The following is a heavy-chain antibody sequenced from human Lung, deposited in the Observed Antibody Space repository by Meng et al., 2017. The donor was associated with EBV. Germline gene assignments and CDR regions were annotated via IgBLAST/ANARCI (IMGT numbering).Heavy chain of an antibody. V-gene: IGHV1-2*06. CDR2: INPRNGGT. Sequence: VELVRLGALVKTPGAVLQVSCTASRYTFNDYHMHWVRQAPGQGLGWMGRINPRNGGTNYPRDFQGRVTMTTDMLTNTAYMEMSSLRSDDTAVYYCARSGGGNWFDPWGQGTLVTVSS. J-gene: IGHJ5*02. D-gene: IGHD1-26*01. CDR3: ARSGGGNWFDP. CDR1: RYTFNDYH.